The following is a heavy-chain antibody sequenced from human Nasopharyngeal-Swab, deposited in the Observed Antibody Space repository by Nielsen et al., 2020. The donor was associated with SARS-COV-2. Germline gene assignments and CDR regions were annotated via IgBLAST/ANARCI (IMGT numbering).Heavy chain of an antibody. CDR1: GFIFDDYA. CDR3: AKDKGRWFGELYRAFDI. J-gene: IGHJ3*02. D-gene: IGHD3-10*01. V-gene: IGHV3-9*01. Sequence: SLNISCAAPGFIFDDYAFHWVRQAPGKGLEWVSGISWKSEYIGSADSVKGRFHISRDHAKSSLYLQMNNLGPEDTALYYCAKDKGRWFGELYRAFDIWGQGTMVTVSS. CDR2: ISWKSEYI.